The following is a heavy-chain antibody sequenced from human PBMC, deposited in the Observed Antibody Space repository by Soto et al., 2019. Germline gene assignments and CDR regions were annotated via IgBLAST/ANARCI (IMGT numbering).Heavy chain of an antibody. V-gene: IGHV3-23*01. CDR2: ISGSGGST. Sequence: YLRLSFAASVFTFSSYAMSCVRQAPGKGLEWDSAISGSGGSTYYADSVKGRFTISRDNSKNTLYLQMNSLRAEDTAVYYCAKDTGTTVNHYDRMDLWGQGTTVTVS. J-gene: IGHJ6*02. CDR1: VFTFSSYA. D-gene: IGHD4-4*01. CDR3: AKDTGTTVNHYDRMDL.